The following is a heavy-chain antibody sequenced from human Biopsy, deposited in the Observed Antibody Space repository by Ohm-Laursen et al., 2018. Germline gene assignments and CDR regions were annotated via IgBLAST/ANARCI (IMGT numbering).Heavy chain of an antibody. D-gene: IGHD1-14*01. J-gene: IGHJ5*02. CDR1: GGSLSSYS. V-gene: IGHV4-4*07. CDR3: ARDRDRRGWFDP. CDR2: IYTSGIT. Sequence: SGTLSLTCTVSGGSLSSYSWSWIRQPAGKGLEWIGQIYTSGITNYNPSLKSRVTMSVDTSKNKFSLRVGSVTAADTAVYYCARDRDRRGWFDPWGQGTLVTVSS.